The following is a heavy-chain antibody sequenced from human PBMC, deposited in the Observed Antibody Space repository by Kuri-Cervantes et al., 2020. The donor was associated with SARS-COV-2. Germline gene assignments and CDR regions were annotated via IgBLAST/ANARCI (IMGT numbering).Heavy chain of an antibody. D-gene: IGHD1-26*01. Sequence: GESLKIPCAASGFPFSDYAMHWVRQAPGKGLEWVAFISYDGTNAYYGDSVKGRFTISRDNSKNTLYLEMNSLRAEDTALYYCAKGALCEKCLISGEPFDYWGQGTLVTVSS. CDR2: ISYDGTNA. J-gene: IGHJ4*02. CDR3: AKGALCEKCLISGEPFDY. V-gene: IGHV3-30*18. CDR1: GFPFSDYA.